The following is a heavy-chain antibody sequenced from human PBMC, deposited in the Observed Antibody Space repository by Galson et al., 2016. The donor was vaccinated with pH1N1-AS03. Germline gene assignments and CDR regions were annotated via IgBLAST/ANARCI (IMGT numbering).Heavy chain of an antibody. Sequence: SVKVSCKASGYSFSNYAITWVRQAPGQGLEWMGWISAYNGRTKYLRKSPDRLTMTTDTSTRTAYLELRSLTSDDTAVYYCARDDSWECDGSYCLSHSSHYSAMDVWGQGTTVTVSS. CDR3: ARDDSWECDGSYCLSHSSHYSAMDV. CDR2: ISAYNGRT. J-gene: IGHJ6*02. D-gene: IGHD1-26*01. CDR1: GYSFSNYA. V-gene: IGHV1-18*01.